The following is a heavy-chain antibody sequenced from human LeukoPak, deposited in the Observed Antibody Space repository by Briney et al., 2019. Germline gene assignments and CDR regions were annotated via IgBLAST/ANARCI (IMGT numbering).Heavy chain of an antibody. CDR3: ARGELPYYYDSSGYSGQVADWYFDL. CDR1: GGTFSSYA. V-gene: IGHV1-69*04. Sequence: GASVKVSCKASGGTFSSYAISWVRQAPGQGLEWMGRIIPILGIANYAQKFQGRVTITADKSTSTAYMELSSLRSEDTAVYYCARGELPYYYDSSGYSGQVADWYFDLWGRGTLVTVSS. J-gene: IGHJ2*01. CDR2: IIPILGIA. D-gene: IGHD3-22*01.